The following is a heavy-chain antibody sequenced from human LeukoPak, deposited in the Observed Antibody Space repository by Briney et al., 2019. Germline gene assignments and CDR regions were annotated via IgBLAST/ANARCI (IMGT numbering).Heavy chain of an antibody. CDR2: ISGSSSYI. CDR3: AREGYSSGCFSY. V-gene: IGHV3-21*01. J-gene: IGHJ4*02. CDR1: GFTFTTYS. D-gene: IGHD2-15*01. Sequence: GGSLRLSCAASGFTFTTYSMDWVRQAPGKGLEWVSSISGSSSYIYYADSVKGRFTISRDNAKNSLFLQMNSLRAEDTAVYYCAREGYSSGCFSYWGQGTLVTVSS.